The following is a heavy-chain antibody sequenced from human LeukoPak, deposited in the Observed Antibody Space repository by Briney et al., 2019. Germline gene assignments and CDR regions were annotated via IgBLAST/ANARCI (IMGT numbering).Heavy chain of an antibody. CDR2: IKQDGSEK. Sequence: GGSLRLSCAASGFTFSSYWMSWVRQAPGEGLEWVANIKQDGSEKYYVDSVKGRFTISRDNAKNSLYLQMNSLRAEDTAVYYCARDTPLGELPGVSDYWGQGTLVTVSS. CDR1: GFTFSSYW. D-gene: IGHD1-26*01. J-gene: IGHJ4*02. V-gene: IGHV3-7*01. CDR3: ARDTPLGELPGVSDY.